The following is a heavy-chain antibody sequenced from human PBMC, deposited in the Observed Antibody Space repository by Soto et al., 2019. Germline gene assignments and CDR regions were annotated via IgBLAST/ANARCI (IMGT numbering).Heavy chain of an antibody. CDR1: GFTFSNFA. Sequence: PGGSLRLSCVASGFTFSNFAMAWVRQAPGEGLEWVSAISGSGDDTFYADSMKGRFTISRDNSKDTVSLQMNSLRDEDSAAYYCATTGPYWGQGTLVTVSS. J-gene: IGHJ4*02. CDR2: ISGSGDDT. CDR3: ATTGPY. V-gene: IGHV3-23*01.